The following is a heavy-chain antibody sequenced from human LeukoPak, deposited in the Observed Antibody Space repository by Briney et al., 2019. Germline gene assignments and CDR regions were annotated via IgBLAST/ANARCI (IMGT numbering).Heavy chain of an antibody. CDR3: AKSRWGYYDCGES. CDR1: GFTFGDYA. D-gene: IGHD3-22*01. V-gene: IGHV3-49*04. Sequence: GGSLRLSCTASGFTFGDYAMSWVSQAPGKGVEWVGFIRSKAYGGTTEYAASVKGRFTISRDDSKSIAYLQMNSLKTEDTAVYYCAKSRWGYYDCGESWGQGTLVTVSS. CDR2: IRSKAYGGTT. J-gene: IGHJ5*02.